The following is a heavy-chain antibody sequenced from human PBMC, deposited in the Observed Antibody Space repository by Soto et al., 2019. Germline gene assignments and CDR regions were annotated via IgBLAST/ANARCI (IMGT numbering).Heavy chain of an antibody. D-gene: IGHD3-10*01. CDR2: IYYSGST. CDR3: ARLYGSGSKNDY. Sequence: SETLSLTCTVSGGSISSSSYYWGWIRQPPGKGLEWIGSIYYSGSTYYNPSLKSRVTISVDTSKNQFSLKLSSVTAADTAVYYCARLYGSGSKNDYWGQGTLVTVSS. J-gene: IGHJ4*02. CDR1: GGSISSSSYY. V-gene: IGHV4-39*01.